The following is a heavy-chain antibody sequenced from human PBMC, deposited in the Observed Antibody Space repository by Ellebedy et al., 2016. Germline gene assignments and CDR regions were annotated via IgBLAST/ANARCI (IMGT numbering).Heavy chain of an antibody. CDR1: GFTFSSYA. CDR3: ARGGQKGSDLTGRGAFDI. V-gene: IGHV3-48*01. CDR2: ISGSSSTI. D-gene: IGHD2-21*02. Sequence: GESLKISCAASGFTFSSYAMNWVRQAPGKGLEWVSYISGSSSTIYYADSVKGRFTISRDNAKNSLYLQMNSLRAGDTAVYYCARGGQKGSDLTGRGAFDIWGQGTMVTVSS. J-gene: IGHJ3*02.